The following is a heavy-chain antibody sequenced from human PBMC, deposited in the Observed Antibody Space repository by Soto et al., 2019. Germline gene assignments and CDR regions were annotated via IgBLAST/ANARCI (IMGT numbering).Heavy chain of an antibody. D-gene: IGHD2-15*01. V-gene: IGHV3-21*01. CDR2: ISSSRSYI. CDR1: GFTFSSYS. Sequence: GGSLRLSCAASGFTFSSYSMNWVRQAPGKGLEWVSSISSSRSYIYYADSVKGRFTISRDNAKNSLYLQMNSLRAEDTAVYYCARVQVEVGTWWLPNWGQGTLVTVSS. J-gene: IGHJ4*02. CDR3: ARVQVEVGTWWLPN.